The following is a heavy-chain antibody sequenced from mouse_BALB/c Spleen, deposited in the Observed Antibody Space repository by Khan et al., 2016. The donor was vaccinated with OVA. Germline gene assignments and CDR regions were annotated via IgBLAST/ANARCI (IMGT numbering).Heavy chain of an antibody. V-gene: IGHV2-9*02. Sequence: VKLLESGPGLVAPSQTLSITCTVSGFSLTTYGVHWVRQPPGKGLEWLGVIWAGGSTNYNSTPMSRLSIIKDNSKSQAFLKMNSLQTDDTAIYYCARPYYGSAWFAYWGQGNLGTVSA. CDR3: ARPYYGSAWFAY. D-gene: IGHD1-1*01. CDR1: GFSLTTYG. CDR2: IWAGGST. J-gene: IGHJ3*01.